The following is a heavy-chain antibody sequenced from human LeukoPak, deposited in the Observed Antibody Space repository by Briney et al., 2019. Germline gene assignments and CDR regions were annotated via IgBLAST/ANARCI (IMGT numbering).Heavy chain of an antibody. D-gene: IGHD2-2*01. CDR2: IIPIFGTA. CDR3: ARSTGYAHCSSTSCERNYYYYYMDV. J-gene: IGHJ6*03. Sequence: SVKVSCKASGGTFSSYAISWVRQAPGQGLEWMGGIIPIFGTANYAQKFQGRVTITTDESTSTAYMELSSLRSEDTAVYYCARSTGYAHCSSTSCERNYYYYYMDVWGKGTTVTVSS. V-gene: IGHV1-69*05. CDR1: GGTFSSYA.